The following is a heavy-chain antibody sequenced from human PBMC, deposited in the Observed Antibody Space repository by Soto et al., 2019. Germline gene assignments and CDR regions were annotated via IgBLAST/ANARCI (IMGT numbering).Heavy chain of an antibody. D-gene: IGHD1-26*01. V-gene: IGHV3-23*01. CDR1: GIAFSSYS. CDR3: AKGLGDTWENGYFFDH. J-gene: IGHJ4*02. Sequence: EVQLLEWGGRMVQPGGSLRLSCAASGIAFSSYSMSWVRQAPGKGLEWVSGISGAGGSTYYADSVKGRFTISRDNSKNTLFVQVNSLRAEDTAVYYCAKGLGDTWENGYFFDHWGQGTLVTVSS. CDR2: ISGAGGST.